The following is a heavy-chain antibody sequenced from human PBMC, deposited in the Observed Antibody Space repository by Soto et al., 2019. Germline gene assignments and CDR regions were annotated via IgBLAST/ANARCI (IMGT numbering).Heavy chain of an antibody. CDR1: GFTFSDYA. Sequence: GGVLRLSCLASGFTFSDYAMTWVRHVPGRGLEWVASLDGAGGSTYYADSVRGRFTISRDNSQNTLFLQMKRLTVDDTAIYYCAAPRDEYGSGVSWFTYGMDIWGQGTTVTVS. V-gene: IGHV3-23*01. D-gene: IGHD3-10*01. CDR2: LDGAGGST. CDR3: AAPRDEYGSGVSWFTYGMDI. J-gene: IGHJ6*02.